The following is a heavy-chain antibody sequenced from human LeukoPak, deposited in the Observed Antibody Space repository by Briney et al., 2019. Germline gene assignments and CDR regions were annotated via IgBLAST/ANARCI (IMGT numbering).Heavy chain of an antibody. CDR1: GFTFSSYW. D-gene: IGHD7-27*01. CDR2: INTEGTII. J-gene: IGHJ4*02. CDR3: VRALGDY. V-gene: IGHV3-74*01. Sequence: PGGSLRLSCAASGFTFSSYWMHWVRQVPGKGLVWVLRINTEGTIISYADSVKGRFTFSRDNARKTLYLQMNSLRTEDTAVYYCVRALGDYWGQGTLVTVSS.